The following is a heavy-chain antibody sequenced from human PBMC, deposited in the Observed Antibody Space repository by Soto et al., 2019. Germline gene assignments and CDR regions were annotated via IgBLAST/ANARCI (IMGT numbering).Heavy chain of an antibody. V-gene: IGHV3-30-3*01. CDR2: ISYDGSNK. Sequence: QVQLVESGGGVVQPGRSLRLSCAASGFTFSSYAMHWVRQAPGKGLEWVAVISYDGSNKYYADSVKGRFTISRDNSKNTLYLQMNSLRAEDTAVYYCARDFCSGWAGLRWYFDLWGRGTLVTVSS. D-gene: IGHD6-19*01. J-gene: IGHJ2*01. CDR1: GFTFSSYA. CDR3: ARDFCSGWAGLRWYFDL.